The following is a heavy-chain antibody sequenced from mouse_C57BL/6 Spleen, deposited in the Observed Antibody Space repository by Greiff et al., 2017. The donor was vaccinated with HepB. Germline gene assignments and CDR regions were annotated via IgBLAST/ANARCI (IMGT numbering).Heavy chain of an antibody. D-gene: IGHD4-1*01. Sequence: VQLKESGAELVKPGASVKISCKASGYAFSSYWMNWVKQRPGKGLEWIGQIYPGDGDTNYNGKFKGKATLTADKSSSTAYMQLSSLTSEDSAVYFCASSAWELDAMDYWGQGTSVTVSS. V-gene: IGHV1-80*01. J-gene: IGHJ4*01. CDR2: IYPGDGDT. CDR1: GYAFSSYW. CDR3: ASSAWELDAMDY.